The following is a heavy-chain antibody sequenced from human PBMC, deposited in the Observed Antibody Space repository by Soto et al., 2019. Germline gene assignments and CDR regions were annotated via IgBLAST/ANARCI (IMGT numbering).Heavy chain of an antibody. CDR3: TRVPTDYYDSSGYYYYFDY. D-gene: IGHD3-22*01. Sequence: GGSLRLSCTASGFTFGDYAMSWFRQAPGKGLEWVGFIRSKAYGGTTEYAASVKGRFTISRDDSKSIAHLQMNSLKTEDTAVYYCTRVPTDYYDSSGYYYYFDYWGQGTLVTVSS. V-gene: IGHV3-49*03. J-gene: IGHJ4*02. CDR1: GFTFGDYA. CDR2: IRSKAYGGTT.